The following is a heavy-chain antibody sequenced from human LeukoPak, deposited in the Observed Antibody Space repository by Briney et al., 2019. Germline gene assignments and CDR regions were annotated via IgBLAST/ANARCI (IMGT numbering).Heavy chain of an antibody. CDR1: ELMFNKYG. CDR3: TRGLADVGYYFDY. V-gene: IGHV3-33*01. CDR2: IWSDGENK. Sequence: PGGSLRLSCAASELMFNKYGMNWVRQAPGKGLEWVASIWSDGENKGYADSVKGRFTISKDNSKNTLYLEMNSLRVEDTAVYYCTRGLADVGYYFDYWGQGTLVTVSS. J-gene: IGHJ4*02. D-gene: IGHD6-25*01.